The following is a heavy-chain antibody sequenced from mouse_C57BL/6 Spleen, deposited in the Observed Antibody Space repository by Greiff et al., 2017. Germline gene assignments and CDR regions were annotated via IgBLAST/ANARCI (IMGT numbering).Heavy chain of an antibody. CDR1: GYSFTGYY. D-gene: IGHD2-14*01. Sequence: LVESGPELVKPGASVKISCNASGYSFTGYYMNWVKQSPDQSLEWIGEVNPSTGGTTSHQTFQAKATMTVDNSSSTAYMQLKSLTAEDTAVYYCARWGTFDYWGQGTTLTVSS. CDR2: VNPSTGGT. CDR3: ARWGTFDY. V-gene: IGHV1-42*01. J-gene: IGHJ2*01.